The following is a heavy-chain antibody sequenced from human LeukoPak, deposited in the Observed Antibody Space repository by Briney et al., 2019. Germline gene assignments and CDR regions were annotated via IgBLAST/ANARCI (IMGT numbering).Heavy chain of an antibody. D-gene: IGHD2-15*01. CDR1: GGTFSSYA. Sequence: GASVKVSCKASGGTFSSYAISWVRQAPGQGLEWMGGIIPIFGTANYAQKFQGRVTITADESTSTAYMELSSLRSEDTAVYYCARGRGGYCSGGSCYPTSYNWFDPWGQGTLVTVSS. V-gene: IGHV1-69*13. CDR2: IIPIFGTA. J-gene: IGHJ5*02. CDR3: ARGRGGYCSGGSCYPTSYNWFDP.